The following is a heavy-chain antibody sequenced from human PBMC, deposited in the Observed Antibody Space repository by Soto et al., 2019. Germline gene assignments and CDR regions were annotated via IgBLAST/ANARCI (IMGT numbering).Heavy chain of an antibody. V-gene: IGHV3-9*01. CDR2: ISWNSGSI. CDR3: EKDFRGSWPGKYYYFYYGMDV. CDR1: GFTFDDYA. D-gene: IGHD6-13*01. Sequence: EVQLVESGGGLVQPGRSLRLSCAASGFTFDDYAMHWVRQAPGKGLEWVSGISWNSGSIGYADSVKGRFTISRDNAMNSLYLKLTSLRAEKRALYYWEKDFRGSWPGKYYYFYYGMDVWGQGTTLTVS. J-gene: IGHJ6*02.